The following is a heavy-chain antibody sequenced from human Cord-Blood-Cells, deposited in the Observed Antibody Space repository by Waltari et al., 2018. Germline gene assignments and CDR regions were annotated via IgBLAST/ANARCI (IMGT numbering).Heavy chain of an antibody. J-gene: IGHJ4*02. Sequence: QVQLVQSGAEVKKPGALVKVSCKASGYTFTGYYMHWVRQAPGQGLEWMGRTKPNSGGTNYTQKFQGIVTITSDTSISTAYMELSRLRSDETAVYYCARGTIAAAGNFDYWGQGTLVTVSS. CDR2: TKPNSGGT. V-gene: IGHV1-2*06. CDR1: GYTFTGYY. CDR3: ARGTIAAAGNFDY. D-gene: IGHD6-13*01.